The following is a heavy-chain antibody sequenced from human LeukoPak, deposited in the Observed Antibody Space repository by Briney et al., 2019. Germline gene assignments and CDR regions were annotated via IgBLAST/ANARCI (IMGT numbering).Heavy chain of an antibody. CDR2: ISGYNGNT. CDR1: GYTFTNHG. CDR3: ARDLSLGRHDDGEPFDS. V-gene: IGHV1-18*01. D-gene: IGHD4-17*01. Sequence: ASVKVSCKTSGYTFTNHGISWVRQAPGQGLEWMGWISGYNGNTNYVQKFRGRITMTTDTSTSTAYLQLRSLRSDDTALYYCARDLSLGRHDDGEPFDSWGQGTLVTVSS. J-gene: IGHJ4*02.